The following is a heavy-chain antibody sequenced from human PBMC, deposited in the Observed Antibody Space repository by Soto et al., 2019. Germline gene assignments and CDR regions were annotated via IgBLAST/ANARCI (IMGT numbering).Heavy chain of an antibody. V-gene: IGHV3-23*01. D-gene: IGHD1-1*01. CDR2: ISGSADRT. CDR3: ARDPSLNCCNTNGYIDY. CDR1: GFTFSSYA. J-gene: IGHJ4*02. Sequence: PGGSLRLSCAASGFTFSSYAMNWVRQSPGKGLEWVSLISGSADRTYYTDSVKGRFTISRDNSMNTLYLQMSSLRADDTAVYYCARDPSLNCCNTNGYIDYWGQGTLVTVSS.